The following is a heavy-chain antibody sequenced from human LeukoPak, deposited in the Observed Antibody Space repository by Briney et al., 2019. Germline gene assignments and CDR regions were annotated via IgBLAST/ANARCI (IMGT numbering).Heavy chain of an antibody. CDR3: TITGGPTVTAFDL. Sequence: GGSLRLSCVASGFIFRNYWMSWVRQAPGKGLEWVANINHDGGDKNYVDSVKGRFTISRDNAKSSLYLQMISLRVEDTAVYYCTITGGPTVTAFDLWGQGILVTVSS. CDR1: GFIFRNYW. V-gene: IGHV3-7*02. D-gene: IGHD4-17*01. CDR2: INHDGGDK. J-gene: IGHJ4*02.